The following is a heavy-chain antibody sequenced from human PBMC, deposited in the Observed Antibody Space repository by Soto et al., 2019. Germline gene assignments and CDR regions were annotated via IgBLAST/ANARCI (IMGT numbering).Heavy chain of an antibody. Sequence: QVQLVQSGAEVKKPGASVKVSCKASGYTFTSYYMHWVRQAPGQGLEWMGWINPNSGGTNYAQKFQGRVTMTRDTSISTAYMELSRLRSDDTAVYYCARGLELLYYYYGMDVWGQGTTVTVSS. CDR1: GYTFTSYY. CDR2: INPNSGGT. CDR3: ARGLELLYYYYGMDV. V-gene: IGHV1-2*02. D-gene: IGHD1-7*01. J-gene: IGHJ6*02.